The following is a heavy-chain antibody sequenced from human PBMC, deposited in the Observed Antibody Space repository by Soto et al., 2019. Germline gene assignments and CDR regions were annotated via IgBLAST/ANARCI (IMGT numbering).Heavy chain of an antibody. CDR2: IYPGDSDT. Sequence: GESLKISCKGSGYDFATYWIGWVRQMPGKGLEWMGIIYPGDSDTKYSPSFQGQVTISVDKSISTAYLQWSSLKASDTAMYYCARQRYNSGPTDNDMDVWGQGTTVPVS. J-gene: IGHJ6*02. CDR3: ARQRYNSGPTDNDMDV. CDR1: GYDFATYW. D-gene: IGHD6-19*01. V-gene: IGHV5-51*01.